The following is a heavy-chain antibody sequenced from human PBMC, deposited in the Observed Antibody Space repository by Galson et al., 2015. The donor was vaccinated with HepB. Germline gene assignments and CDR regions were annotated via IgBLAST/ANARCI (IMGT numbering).Heavy chain of an antibody. D-gene: IGHD6-13*01. Sequence: SLRLSCAASGFTFSNAWMSWVRQAPGKGLEWVGRIKSKTDGGTTDYAAPVKGRFTISRDDSKNTLYLQMNSLKTEDTAVYYCTTGLGRAAAGTPFDYWGQGTLVTVSS. CDR3: TTGLGRAAAGTPFDY. V-gene: IGHV3-15*01. J-gene: IGHJ4*02. CDR1: GFTFSNAW. CDR2: IKSKTDGGTT.